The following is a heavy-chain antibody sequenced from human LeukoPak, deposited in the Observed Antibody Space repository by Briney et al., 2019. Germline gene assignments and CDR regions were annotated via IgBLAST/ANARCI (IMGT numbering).Heavy chain of an antibody. V-gene: IGHV3-23*01. J-gene: IGHJ4*02. CDR3: AKNTAMVASNFDY. CDR2: ISGSGGST. Sequence: GGSLRLSCAASGFTFSSHAMSWVRQAPGKGLEWVSGISGSGGSTYYADSVKGRLTISRDKSKNTLYLQMNSLRAEDTAVYYCAKNTAMVASNFDYWGQGTLVTVSS. D-gene: IGHD5-18*01. CDR1: GFTFSSHA.